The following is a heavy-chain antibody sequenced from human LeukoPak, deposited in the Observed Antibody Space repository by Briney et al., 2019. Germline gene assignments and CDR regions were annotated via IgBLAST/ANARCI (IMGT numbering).Heavy chain of an antibody. Sequence: GGSLRLSCAASGFTFSSYSINWVRQAPGKGLEWVSYISGSSSTIYYADSVKGRFTISRDNSKNTLYLQMNSLRAEDTAVYYCAKDLEGATTYYYDSSGCFDYWGQGTLVTVSS. D-gene: IGHD3-22*01. J-gene: IGHJ4*02. CDR2: ISGSSSTI. CDR1: GFTFSSYS. V-gene: IGHV3-48*01. CDR3: AKDLEGATTYYYDSSGCFDY.